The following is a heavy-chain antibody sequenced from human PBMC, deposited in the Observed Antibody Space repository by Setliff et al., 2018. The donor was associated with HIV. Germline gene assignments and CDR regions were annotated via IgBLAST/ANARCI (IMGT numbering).Heavy chain of an antibody. CDR1: GGSFSDNY. J-gene: IGHJ1*01. CDR3: ARGGYSYGFGRHRAYFQY. CDR2: INHSGRT. Sequence: SETLSLTCAVYGGSFSDNYWSWICQSPGKGLEWIGEINHSGRTKYSPSPKSRVTMSVDTSKNQFSLKLSSVTAADTAVFYCARGGYSYGFGRHRAYFQYWGQGTQVTVSS. D-gene: IGHD5-18*01. V-gene: IGHV4-34*01.